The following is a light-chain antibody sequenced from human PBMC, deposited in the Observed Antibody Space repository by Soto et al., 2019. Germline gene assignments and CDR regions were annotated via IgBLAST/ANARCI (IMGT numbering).Light chain of an antibody. V-gene: IGKV3-20*01. CDR1: QSIFSNY. CDR2: GAS. J-gene: IGKJ1*01. Sequence: EVMLTQSPGTLFWSAGERATLSCRASQSIFSNYLAWYQQKSGQAPRLLIYGASNRATGIPDRFSGSGSGTDFTLTISRLEPEDFAVYYCQQYGTSPRTFGQGTKVEFK. CDR3: QQYGTSPRT.